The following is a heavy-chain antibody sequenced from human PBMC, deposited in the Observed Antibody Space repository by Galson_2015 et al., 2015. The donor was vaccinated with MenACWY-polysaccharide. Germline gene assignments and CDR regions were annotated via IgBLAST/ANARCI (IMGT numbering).Heavy chain of an antibody. D-gene: IGHD2-21*01. V-gene: IGHV1-8*01. CDR1: GYKFTSYD. J-gene: IGHJ5*02. CDR2: MNPNSGNT. Sequence: SVKVSCKASGYKFTSYDINWVRQATGQGLEWMGWMNPNSGNTGYAQKFQGRVTMTSNSAITTAYMELRMLRYDDTAVYYCTRIIARKHTFRASWGQGTLDCVS. CDR3: TRIIARKHTFRAS.